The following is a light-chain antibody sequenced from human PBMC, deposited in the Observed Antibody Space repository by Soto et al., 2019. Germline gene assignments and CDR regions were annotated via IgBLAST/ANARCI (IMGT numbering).Light chain of an antibody. CDR1: QSVSMY. J-gene: IGKJ5*01. Sequence: EIVLTQSPATLSLSPGETAALSCRASQSVSMYLAWYQQRPGQAPRLLIYDTSNRATGIPARFSARGFRTDFTLIISNLEPEDSAVYYCQHRSNWPPITFGQGTRLEIK. CDR2: DTS. V-gene: IGKV3-11*01. CDR3: QHRSNWPPIT.